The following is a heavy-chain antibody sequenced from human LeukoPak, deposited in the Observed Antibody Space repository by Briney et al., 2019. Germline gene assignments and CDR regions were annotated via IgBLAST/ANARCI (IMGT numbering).Heavy chain of an antibody. V-gene: IGHV3-30*04. D-gene: IGHD2-21*02. Sequence: QTGGSLRLSCAASGFTFSSYAMHWVRQAPGKGLEWVAVISYDGSNKYYADSVKGRFTISRDNSKNTLYLQMNSLRAEDTAVYYCAKEKNVVVTAFHEEYFQHWGQGTLVTVSS. CDR1: GFTFSSYA. CDR3: AKEKNVVVTAFHEEYFQH. J-gene: IGHJ1*01. CDR2: ISYDGSNK.